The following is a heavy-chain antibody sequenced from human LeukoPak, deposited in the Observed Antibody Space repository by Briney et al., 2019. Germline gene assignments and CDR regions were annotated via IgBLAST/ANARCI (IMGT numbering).Heavy chain of an antibody. D-gene: IGHD3-22*01. CDR1: GFTFSSYT. CDR2: ISYDGSNK. V-gene: IGHV3-30-3*01. Sequence: GGSLRLSCAASGFTFSSYTMGWLRQAPGKGLEWVAVISYDGSNKYYADSVKGRFTISRDNSKNTLYLQMNCLRAEDTAVYYCARGDYDSSGYYLDYWGQGTLVTVSS. CDR3: ARGDYDSSGYYLDY. J-gene: IGHJ4*02.